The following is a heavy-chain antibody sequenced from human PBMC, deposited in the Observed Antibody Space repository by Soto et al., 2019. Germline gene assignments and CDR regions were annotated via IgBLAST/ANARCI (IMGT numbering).Heavy chain of an antibody. J-gene: IGHJ4*02. CDR1: GLSVVGSH. V-gene: IGHV3-53*01. CDR3: ARLPRAFYYDNSDYDFHDY. D-gene: IGHD3-22*01. CDR2: IYPDDNT. Sequence: PGGALRLYCAASGLSVVGSHMNCFRQSPQKGLEWISVIYPDDNTYYAESVRGRFTLSKDSSRNTVSLQMNSLRAEDTAVYYCARLPRAFYYDNSDYDFHDYWGQGTMVTVYS.